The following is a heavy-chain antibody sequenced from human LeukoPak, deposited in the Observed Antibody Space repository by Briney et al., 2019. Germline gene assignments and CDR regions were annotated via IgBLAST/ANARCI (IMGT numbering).Heavy chain of an antibody. CDR1: GFTFSSYD. V-gene: IGHV3-13*01. J-gene: IGHJ3*02. Sequence: QPGGSLRLSCAASGFTFSSYDMHWVRQATGKGLEWVSAIGTDSDTFYPGSVKGRFTISRDNAENSLYLQMNSLRAEDTAVYYCARIGVDAFDIWGQGTMVTVSS. CDR3: ARIGVDAFDI. CDR2: IGTDSDT.